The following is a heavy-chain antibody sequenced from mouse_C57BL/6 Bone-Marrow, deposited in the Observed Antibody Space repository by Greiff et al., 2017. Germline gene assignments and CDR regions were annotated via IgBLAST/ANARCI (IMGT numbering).Heavy chain of an antibody. CDR2: ISYDGSN. V-gene: IGHV3-6*01. Sequence: EVQLQQSGPGLVKPSQSLSLTCSVTGYSITSGYYWNWIRQFPGNKLEWVGFISYDGSNNYNPYLKNRITITRDTSKNKFFLKLNSVTTEDADSYFYAREGGIYYLWYFDGWGTGTTVTVSS. CDR1: GYSITSGYY. D-gene: IGHD1-1*01. J-gene: IGHJ1*03. CDR3: AREGGIYYLWYFDG.